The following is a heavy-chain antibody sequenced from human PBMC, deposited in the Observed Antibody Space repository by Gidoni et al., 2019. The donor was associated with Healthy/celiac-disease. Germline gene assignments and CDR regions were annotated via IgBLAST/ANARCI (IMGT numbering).Heavy chain of an antibody. CDR1: GGSISSRSYY. J-gene: IGHJ3*02. D-gene: IGHD2-2*01. Sequence: QLQLQESGPGLVKPSETLSLTCTVSGGSISSRSYYWGWIRQPPGKGLEWIGSIYYSGSTYYNPSLKSRVTISVDTSKNQFSLKLSSVTAADTAVYYCARHRLGYCSSTSCYCGAFDIWGQGTMVTVSS. V-gene: IGHV4-39*01. CDR3: ARHRLGYCSSTSCYCGAFDI. CDR2: IYYSGST.